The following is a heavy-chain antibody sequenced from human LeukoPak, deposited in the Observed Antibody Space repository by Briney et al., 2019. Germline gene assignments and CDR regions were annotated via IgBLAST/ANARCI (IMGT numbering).Heavy chain of an antibody. CDR3: ARALTMVRGVVDWFDL. CDR2: INPNSGGT. CDR1: GYTFTGYY. V-gene: IGHV1-2*02. Sequence: GASVKVSCKASGYTFTGYYMHWVRQAPGQGLEWMGWINPNSGGTNYAQKFQGRVTMTRDTSISTAYMELSRLRSDDTAVYYCARALTMVRGVVDWFDLWGQGTLVTVSS. J-gene: IGHJ5*02. D-gene: IGHD3-10*01.